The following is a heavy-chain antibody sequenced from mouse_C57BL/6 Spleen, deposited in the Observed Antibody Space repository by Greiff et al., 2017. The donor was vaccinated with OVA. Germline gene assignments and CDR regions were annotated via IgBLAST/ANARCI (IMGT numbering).Heavy chain of an antibody. Sequence: QVQLQQSGAELVRPGTSVKVSCKASGYAFTNYLIEWVKQRPGQGLEWIGVINPGSGGTNYNDKFKGQATLTADKSSSNAYMQLSSLTSEDSAVYFGARKGDYYGSSYGFAYGGQGTLVTVSA. D-gene: IGHD1-1*01. CDR1: GYAFTNYL. CDR2: INPGSGGT. CDR3: ARKGDYYGSSYGFAY. V-gene: IGHV1-54*01. J-gene: IGHJ3*01.